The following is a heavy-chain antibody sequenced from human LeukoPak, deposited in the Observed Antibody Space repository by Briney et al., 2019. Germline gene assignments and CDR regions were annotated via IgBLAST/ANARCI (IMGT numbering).Heavy chain of an antibody. V-gene: IGHV3-23*01. D-gene: IGHD3-22*01. CDR2: ISGSGVST. CDR1: GFTFSTYA. J-gene: IGHJ4*02. CDR3: AIGVNFYGTTDYYPW. Sequence: GGSLRLSCAASGFTFSTYAMSWVRQAPGKGLEWVSFISGSGVSTDYADSVKGRFTISRDNSKNMLYLQMNSLRVEDTAVYFCAIGVNFYGTTDYYPWWGQGTLVTVSS.